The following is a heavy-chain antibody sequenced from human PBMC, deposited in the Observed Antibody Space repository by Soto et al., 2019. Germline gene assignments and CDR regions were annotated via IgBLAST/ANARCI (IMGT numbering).Heavy chain of an antibody. D-gene: IGHD6-19*01. CDR1: RGSLSSSRYY. V-gene: IGHV4-39*01. Sequence: SETPFPTRPVSRGSLSSSRYYWGWVRQPPGKGLEWIGSIYYSGSTYYNPSLKSRVTISVDTSKNQFSLKLSSVTAADTAVYYCARLDSSGWFSIQGFDPWGQGTLVTVSS. CDR3: ARLDSSGWFSIQGFDP. J-gene: IGHJ5*02. CDR2: IYYSGST.